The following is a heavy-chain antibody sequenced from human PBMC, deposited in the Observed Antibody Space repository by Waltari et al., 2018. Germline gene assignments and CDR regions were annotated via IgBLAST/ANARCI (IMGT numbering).Heavy chain of an antibody. J-gene: IGHJ4*02. V-gene: IGHV3-48*02. CDR2: ISSSSATI. CDR1: GFTFSNYT. Sequence: EVQLVESGGGLVQPGGSLRLSCTAYGFTFSNYTMNWVRQAPGKGLECVSYISSSSATIYYADSVKGRFTISRDNAKNSLYLQMNSLRDEDTAVYYCARDGRLDYWGQGNLVTVSS. CDR3: ARDGRLDY.